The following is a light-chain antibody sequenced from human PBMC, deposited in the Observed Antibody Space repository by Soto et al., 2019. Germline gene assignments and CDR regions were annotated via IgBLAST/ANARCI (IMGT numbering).Light chain of an antibody. Sequence: EIVLTQSPVTLSLSPGERATLSCRAGQSVSSSYLAWYQQKPGQAPRLLIYGAYSRATGIPDRFSGSGSGTDFTLTISRLEPEDFAVYYCQQYGSSRTWTFGQGTKVDIK. CDR3: QQYGSSRTWT. CDR1: QSVSSSY. J-gene: IGKJ1*01. V-gene: IGKV3-20*01. CDR2: GAY.